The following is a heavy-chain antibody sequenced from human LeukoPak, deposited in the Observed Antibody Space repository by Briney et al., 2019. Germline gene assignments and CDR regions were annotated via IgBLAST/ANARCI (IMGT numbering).Heavy chain of an antibody. V-gene: IGHV3-11*06. J-gene: IGHJ4*02. CDR3: ARDFSKYIAAAGPLDY. D-gene: IGHD6-13*01. CDR2: ISSSSSYI. Sequence: GGSLRLSCLASGFTFSDYYMSWIRQAPGKGLEWVSSISSSSSYIYYADSVKGRFTISRDNAKNSLYLQMNSLRAEDTDVYYCARDFSKYIAAAGPLDYWGQGTLVTVSS. CDR1: GFTFSDYY.